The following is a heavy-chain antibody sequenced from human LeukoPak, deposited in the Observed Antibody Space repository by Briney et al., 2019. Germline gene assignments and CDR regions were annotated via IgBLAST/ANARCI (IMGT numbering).Heavy chain of an antibody. D-gene: IGHD6-13*01. J-gene: IGHJ1*01. CDR3: ASSGHSSSWYYGGPEYFQH. CDR1: GGSISSYY. Sequence: SETLSLTCTVSGGSISSYYWSWIRQPPGKGLEWIGYIYYSGSTNYNPSLKSRVTMSVDTSKNQFSLKLSSVTAADTAVYYCASSGHSSSWYYGGPEYFQHWGQGTLVTVSS. V-gene: IGHV4-59*01. CDR2: IYYSGST.